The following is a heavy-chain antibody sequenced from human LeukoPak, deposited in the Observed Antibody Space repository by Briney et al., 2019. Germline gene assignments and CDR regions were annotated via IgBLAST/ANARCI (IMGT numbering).Heavy chain of an antibody. CDR3: ARGQQLVILGLFDY. Sequence: GGSLRLSCAASGFTFSSYAMSWVRQAPGKGLEWVAVISYDESNKYYADSVKGRFTISRDNSKNTLYLQMNSLRAEDTAVYYCARGQQLVILGLFDYWGQGTLVTVSS. D-gene: IGHD6-13*01. CDR2: ISYDESNK. CDR1: GFTFSSYA. V-gene: IGHV3-30-3*01. J-gene: IGHJ4*02.